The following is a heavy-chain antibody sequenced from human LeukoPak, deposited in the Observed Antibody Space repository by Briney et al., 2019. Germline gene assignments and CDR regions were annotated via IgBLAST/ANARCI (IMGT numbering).Heavy chain of an antibody. J-gene: IGHJ4*02. CDR2: INPSGGST. CDR3: ARDFYDKRYFDWFSTSPSGYFDY. V-gene: IGHV1-46*01. D-gene: IGHD3-9*01. Sequence: ASVKVSYKASGYTFTSYYMHWVRQAPGQGLEWMGIINPSGGSTSYAQKFQGRVTMTRDMSTSTVYMELSSLRSEDTAVYYCARDFYDKRYFDWFSTSPSGYFDYWGQGTLVTVSS. CDR1: GYTFTSYY.